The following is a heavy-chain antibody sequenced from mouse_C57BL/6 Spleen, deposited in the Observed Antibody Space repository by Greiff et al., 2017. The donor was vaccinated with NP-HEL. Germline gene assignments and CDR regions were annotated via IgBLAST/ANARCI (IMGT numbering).Heavy chain of an antibody. CDR1: GYTFTDYE. CDR3: TTTYDYDGPGFAY. V-gene: IGHV1-15*01. J-gene: IGHJ3*01. Sequence: VHLVESGAELVRPGASVTLSCKASGYTFTDYEMHWVKQTPVHGLEWIGAIDPETGGTAYNQKFKGKAILTADKSSSTAYMELRSLTSEDSAVYYCTTTYDYDGPGFAYWGQGTLVTVSA. CDR2: IDPETGGT. D-gene: IGHD2-4*01.